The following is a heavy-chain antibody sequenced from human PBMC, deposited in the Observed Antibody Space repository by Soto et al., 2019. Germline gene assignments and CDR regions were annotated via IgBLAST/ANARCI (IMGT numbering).Heavy chain of an antibody. J-gene: IGHJ4*02. CDR2: IYSGGST. CDR1: GFTVSSNY. Sequence: GGSLRLSCAASGFTVSSNYMSWVRQAPGKGLEWVSVIYSGGSTYYADSVKGRFTISRDNSRNTLYLQMNSLRAEDTAVYYCARSGYKYGPFDYWGQGTLVTVSS. CDR3: ARSGYKYGPFDY. D-gene: IGHD5-18*01. V-gene: IGHV3-53*01.